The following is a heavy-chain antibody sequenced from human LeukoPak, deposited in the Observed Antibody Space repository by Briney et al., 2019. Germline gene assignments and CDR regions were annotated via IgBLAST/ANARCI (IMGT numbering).Heavy chain of an antibody. J-gene: IGHJ3*02. D-gene: IGHD3-10*01. CDR3: ARHPSITMVRGVIIKGGAFDI. CDR2: IYYSGST. CDR1: GGSISSYY. V-gene: IGHV4-59*08. Sequence: SETLSLTCTVSGGSISSYYWSWIRQPPGKGLEWIGYIYYSGSTNYNPSLKSRVTISVDTSKNQISLKLSSVTAADTAVYYCARHPSITMVRGVIIKGGAFDIWGQGTMVTVSS.